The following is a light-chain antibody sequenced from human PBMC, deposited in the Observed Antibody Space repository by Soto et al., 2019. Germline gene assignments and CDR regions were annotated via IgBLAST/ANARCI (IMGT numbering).Light chain of an antibody. CDR1: QAISNH. Sequence: DIEMTQYQSSLSASVGDRVTITCRASQAISNHLAWYQQKPGKAPKLLIYAAATLHTGVSSRFRGSGSGTVFALTISSLQPEDFATYYCQQLNTYPLTFCGVANVDIK. CDR3: QQLNTYPLT. V-gene: IGKV1-9*01. J-gene: IGKJ4*01. CDR2: AAA.